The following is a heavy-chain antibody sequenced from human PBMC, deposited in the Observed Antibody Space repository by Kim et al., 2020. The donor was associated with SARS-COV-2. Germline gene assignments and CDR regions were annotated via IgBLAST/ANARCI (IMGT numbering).Heavy chain of an antibody. CDR1: GGSISSGGYY. V-gene: IGHV4-31*03. J-gene: IGHJ6*04. Sequence: SETLSLTCTVSGGSISSGGYYWSWIRQHTGKGLEWIGYIYYSGSTYYTLSLQSRVTISVDTSQNQFSLKLSSVTAADTAVYYCARAHRTIFGVVEYMDVWGEETAVTVSS. D-gene: IGHD3-3*01. CDR3: ARAHRTIFGVVEYMDV. CDR2: IYYSGST.